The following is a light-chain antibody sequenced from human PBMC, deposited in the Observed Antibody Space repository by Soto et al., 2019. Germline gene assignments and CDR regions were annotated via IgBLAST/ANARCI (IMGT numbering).Light chain of an antibody. V-gene: IGKV3-20*01. J-gene: IGKJ4*01. Sequence: EIVLTQSPGTLSLSPGERVTLSCRASQSVSNTYLAWYQQKPGQAPRLLISGASSRATGIPDRFSGSGSGTDFSLTISRLEPEDFAVYYCQQHGTSPELTFGGETKVDIK. CDR3: QQHGTSPELT. CDR1: QSVSNTY. CDR2: GAS.